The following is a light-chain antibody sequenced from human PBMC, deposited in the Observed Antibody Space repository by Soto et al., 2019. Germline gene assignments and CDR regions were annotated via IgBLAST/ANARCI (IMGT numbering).Light chain of an antibody. CDR1: RSEVGGYDY. CDR2: DVS. CDR3: SSYRSSGTSYV. Sequence: SVLTQPASLSGSPGQSITISFPGTRSEVGGYDYVSWYQQHPGKAPKLIIYDVSNRPSGLSNRFSGSKSGNTASLTISGLQTEDEADYFCSSYRSSGTSYVFGTGTKVTVL. J-gene: IGLJ1*01. V-gene: IGLV2-14*01.